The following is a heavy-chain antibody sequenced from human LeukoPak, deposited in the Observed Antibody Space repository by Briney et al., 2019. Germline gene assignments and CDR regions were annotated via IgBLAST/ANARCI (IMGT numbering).Heavy chain of an antibody. CDR1: GFTFSSYE. Sequence: GGTLRLSCAASGFTFSSYEMNWVRQAPGKGLEWVSYISSSGSTIYYADSVKGRFTISRDNAKNSLYLQMNSLRAEDTAVYYCAREGVGHYYDSSGYYSNWGQGTLVTVSS. D-gene: IGHD3-22*01. CDR3: AREGVGHYYDSSGYYSN. J-gene: IGHJ4*02. CDR2: ISSSGSTI. V-gene: IGHV3-48*03.